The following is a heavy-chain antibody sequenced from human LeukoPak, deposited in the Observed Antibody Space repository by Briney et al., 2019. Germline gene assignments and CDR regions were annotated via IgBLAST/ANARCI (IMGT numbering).Heavy chain of an antibody. J-gene: IGHJ4*02. D-gene: IGHD3-16*01. CDR2: NRNKANNYTP. CDR3: ARRGRDGDGYAHGYDF. CDR1: GFTFSNAW. Sequence: GGSLRLSCAASGFTFSNAWMSWVRQAPGKGLEWVGRNRNKANNYTPEYAASVKGRFTISRDDSKNSLYLQMNSLKTEDTAVYYCARRGRDGDGYAHGYDFWSQGTLVTVSS. V-gene: IGHV3-72*01.